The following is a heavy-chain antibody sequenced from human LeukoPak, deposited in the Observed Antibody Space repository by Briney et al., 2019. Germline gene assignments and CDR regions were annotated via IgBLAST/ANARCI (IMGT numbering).Heavy chain of an antibody. D-gene: IGHD1-20*01. V-gene: IGHV4-59*01. CDR2: IYSSGST. J-gene: IGHJ3*02. CDR1: GASMTTYY. CDR3: ASLPAARLISGAFDI. Sequence: SETLSLTCTVSGASMTTYYWSWIRQPPGKGLEWVAYIYSSGSTNYNASLKSRLTISIDTSKKQFSLKMSSVTAADTALYYCASLPAARLISGAFDIWGQGTMVTVSS.